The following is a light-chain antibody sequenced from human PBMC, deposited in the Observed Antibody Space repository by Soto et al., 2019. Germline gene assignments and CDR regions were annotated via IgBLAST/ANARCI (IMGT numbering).Light chain of an antibody. CDR1: QSVSSY. V-gene: IGKV3-11*01. Sequence: EIVLTQSPATLSLSPGERATLSCRASQSVSSYLAWYQQKPGQAPRLLIYDASNRATGIPARFSGSGSGTDFTLTISSLEPKDFAVYYCQQRSNWSPYTFGQGTKLEIK. CDR3: QQRSNWSPYT. J-gene: IGKJ2*01. CDR2: DAS.